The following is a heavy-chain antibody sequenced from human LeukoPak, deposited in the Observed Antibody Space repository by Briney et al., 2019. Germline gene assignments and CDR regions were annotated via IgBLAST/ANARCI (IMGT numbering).Heavy chain of an antibody. CDR1: GFTFSSYW. Sequence: PGGSLRLSCAASGFTFSSYWMSWVRQAPGKGLEWVANIKQDGSEKYYVDSVKGRFTISRDNAKNSLYLQMNSLGAEDTAVYYCAREGSSSWSHYYYYYYMDVWGKGTTVTVSS. CDR3: AREGSSSWSHYYYYYYMDV. V-gene: IGHV3-7*01. CDR2: IKQDGSEK. J-gene: IGHJ6*03. D-gene: IGHD6-13*01.